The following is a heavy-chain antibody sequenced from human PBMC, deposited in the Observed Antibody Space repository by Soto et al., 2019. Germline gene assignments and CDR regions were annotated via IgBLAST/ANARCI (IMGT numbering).Heavy chain of an antibody. V-gene: IGHV1-18*04. D-gene: IGHD1-26*01. J-gene: IGHJ6*02. Sequence: VASVKVSCKASGYTFTSYGISWVRQAPGQGLEWMGWISAYNGNTNYAQKLQGRVTMTTDTSTSTAYMELRSLRSDDTAVYYCASGIVGATLLWVYGMDVWGQGTTVTVSS. CDR3: ASGIVGATLLWVYGMDV. CDR2: ISAYNGNT. CDR1: GYTFTSYG.